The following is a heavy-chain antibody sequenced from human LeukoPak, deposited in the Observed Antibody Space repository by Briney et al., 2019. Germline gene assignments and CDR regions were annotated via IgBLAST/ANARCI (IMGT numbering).Heavy chain of an antibody. CDR2: VYTGSA. CDR1: GASISSNIYW. J-gene: IGHJ4*02. V-gene: IGHV4-61*02. CDR3: ASLGSRDF. Sequence: SQTLSLTCTVSGASISSNIYWWNWIRQPAGKGLEWIGRVYTGSANYNPSLKSRVDISVDTSKNHFSLKLTSVTAADTAVYYCASLGSRDFWGQGTLVTVSS. D-gene: IGHD3-10*01.